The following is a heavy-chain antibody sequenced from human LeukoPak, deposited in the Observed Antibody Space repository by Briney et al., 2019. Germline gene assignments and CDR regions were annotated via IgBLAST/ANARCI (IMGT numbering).Heavy chain of an antibody. J-gene: IGHJ4*02. D-gene: IGHD2-2*02. V-gene: IGHV1-2*06. CDR2: ISPDSGAT. Sequence: ASVKVSCKAAGYSLTSFNMQWVRRAPGQGLEWMGRISPDSGATKYAWEFEGRVTMTRDTSTSTAYMELSSLRSDDTAVYYCARGRGATAITYSDHWGQGTLVTVSS. CDR3: ARGRGATAITYSDH. CDR1: GYSLTSFN.